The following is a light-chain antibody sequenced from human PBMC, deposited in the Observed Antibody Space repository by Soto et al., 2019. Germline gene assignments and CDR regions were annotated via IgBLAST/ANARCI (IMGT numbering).Light chain of an antibody. CDR2: LNSDGSH. CDR3: QTWVGTGNVV. Sequence: QPALTQSPSASASLGASVKVTCTLSSWHSSYAIAWHQQQPEKGPRYLMKLNSDGSHSKGDGIPDRFSGSSSGVERYLTIANFRTKDEANYYWQTWVGTGNVVFGGGTKLTVL. J-gene: IGLJ2*01. CDR1: SWHSSYA. V-gene: IGLV4-69*01.